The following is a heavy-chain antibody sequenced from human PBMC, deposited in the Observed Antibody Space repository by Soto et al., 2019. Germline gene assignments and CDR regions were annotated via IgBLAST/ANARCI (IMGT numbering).Heavy chain of an antibody. CDR1: GFTFSSYG. Sequence: PGGSLRLSWAASGFTFSSYGMHWVRQAPGKGLEWVAVISYDGSSKYYADSVKGRFTISRDNSKNTLYLQMNSLRAEDTAVYYCAKDSRSPPGIFDYWGQGTRVPVSS. J-gene: IGHJ4*02. V-gene: IGHV3-30*18. CDR3: AKDSRSPPGIFDY. CDR2: ISYDGSSK.